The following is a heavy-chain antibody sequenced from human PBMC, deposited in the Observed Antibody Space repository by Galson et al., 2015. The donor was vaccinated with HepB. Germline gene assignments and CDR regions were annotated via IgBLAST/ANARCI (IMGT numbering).Heavy chain of an antibody. CDR2: INSDGSST. CDR1: GFTFSSYW. V-gene: IGHV3-74*01. CDR3: ARDYYDSSGYSLPLGY. Sequence: SLRLSCAASGFTFSSYWMHWVRQAPGKGLVWVSRINSDGSSTSYADSVKGRFTISRDNAKNTLYLQINSLRAEDTAVYYCARDYYDSSGYSLPLGYWGQGTLVTVSS. J-gene: IGHJ4*02. D-gene: IGHD3-22*01.